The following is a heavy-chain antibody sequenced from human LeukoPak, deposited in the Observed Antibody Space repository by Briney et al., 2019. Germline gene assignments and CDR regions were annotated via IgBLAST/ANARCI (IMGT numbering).Heavy chain of an antibody. CDR2: SSTHGSDE. V-gene: IGHV3-30*04. D-gene: IGHD3-22*01. CDR3: AMDYYDSNGYSRGWDY. J-gene: IGHJ4*02. Sequence: GGSLRLSCAASGFTFTSLPLHWVRQAPGKGLEWVAVSSTHGSDEYYADSVKGRFTVFSDNSKKTVYLQMDSLRAEDTAVYHCAMDYYDSNGYSRGWDYWGQGTLSPSLQ. CDR1: GFTFTSLP.